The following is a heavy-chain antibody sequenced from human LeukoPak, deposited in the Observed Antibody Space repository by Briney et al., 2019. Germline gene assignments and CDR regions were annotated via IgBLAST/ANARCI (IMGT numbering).Heavy chain of an antibody. CDR2: ISYDGSNK. CDR1: GFTFSSYG. J-gene: IGHJ4*02. D-gene: IGHD6-13*01. V-gene: IGHV3-30*18. Sequence: GGSPRLSCAASGFTFSSYGMHWVRQAPGKGLEWVAVISYDGSNKYYADSVKGRFTISRDNSKNTLYLQMNSLRAEDTAVYYCAKDLGSSSWYYFDYWGQGTLVTVSS. CDR3: AKDLGSSSWYYFDY.